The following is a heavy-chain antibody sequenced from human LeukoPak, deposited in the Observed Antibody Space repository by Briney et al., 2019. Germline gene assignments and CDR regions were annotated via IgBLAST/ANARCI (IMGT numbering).Heavy chain of an antibody. D-gene: IGHD1-26*01. CDR1: GYTFTGYY. CDR3: AREDPVGATGGYFDY. J-gene: IGHJ4*02. V-gene: IGHV1-2*02. CDR2: INPNSGGT. Sequence: ASVKVSCKASGYTFTGYYMHWVRQAPGQGLEWMGWINPNSGGTNYAQKFQGRVTMTRDTSISTAYMELSRLRSDDTAVYYCAREDPVGATGGYFDYWGQGTLVTVSS.